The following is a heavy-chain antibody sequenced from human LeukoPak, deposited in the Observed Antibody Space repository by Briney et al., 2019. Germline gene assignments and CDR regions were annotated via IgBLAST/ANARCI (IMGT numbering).Heavy chain of an antibody. CDR2: ISYDGSNK. V-gene: IGHV3-30*18. Sequence: GGSLRLSCAASGSTFSSYGMHWVRQAPGKGLEWVAVISYDGSNKYYADSVKGRFTISRDNSKNTLYLQMNSLRAEDTAVYYCAKLEGNHFDYWGQGTLVTVSS. CDR3: AKLEGNHFDY. CDR1: GSTFSSYG. J-gene: IGHJ4*02.